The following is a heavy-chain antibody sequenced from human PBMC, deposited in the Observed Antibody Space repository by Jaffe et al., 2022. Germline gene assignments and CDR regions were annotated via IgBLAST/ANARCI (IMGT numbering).Heavy chain of an antibody. V-gene: IGHV3-23*01. CDR3: AKVVAVARSFDY. Sequence: EVQLLESGGGLVQPGGSLRLSCAASGFTFGSYDMSWVRQAPGKGLEWVSTITSSGGSAWYADSVKGRFTISRDNSKNTLYLQMNSLRAEDTAIYFCAKVVAVARSFDYWGQGTLITVSS. CDR2: ITSSGGSA. CDR1: GFTFGSYD. D-gene: IGHD6-19*01. J-gene: IGHJ4*02.